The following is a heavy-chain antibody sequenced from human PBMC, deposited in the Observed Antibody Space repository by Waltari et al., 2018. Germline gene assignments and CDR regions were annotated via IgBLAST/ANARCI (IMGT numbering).Heavy chain of an antibody. D-gene: IGHD5-18*01. CDR2: IKEDGTEK. CDR1: GFTFSSNW. J-gene: IGHJ4*02. Sequence: EVQLVESGGGLVQPGGSLRLSCVTSGFTFSSNWMTWVRQAPGKGLEWVANIKEDGTEKYYADSVKGRFTISRDNAKNSLYLQMNSLRAEDTAVYYCARGWVDTAMADYWGQGTLVTVSS. V-gene: IGHV3-7*01. CDR3: ARGWVDTAMADY.